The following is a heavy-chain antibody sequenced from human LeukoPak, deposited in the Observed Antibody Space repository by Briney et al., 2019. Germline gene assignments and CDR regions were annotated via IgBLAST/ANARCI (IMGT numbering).Heavy chain of an antibody. CDR3: ARKRPNYFDY. CDR2: INLDGSQK. CDR1: GFTFSNYW. J-gene: IGHJ4*02. Sequence: GGSLRPSCAASGFTFSNYWMAWVRQAPGKGPEWVANINLDGSQKYYVDSVKGRFTISRDNAENSLYLQMNSLRAEDTALYYCARKRPNYFDYWGQGTLVTGSS. V-gene: IGHV3-7*01.